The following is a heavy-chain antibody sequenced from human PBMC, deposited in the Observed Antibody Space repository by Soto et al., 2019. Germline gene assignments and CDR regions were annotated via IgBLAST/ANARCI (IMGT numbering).Heavy chain of an antibody. CDR1: GGSITNYY. V-gene: IGHV4-59*08. CDR3: ARHGFGSLHGLVDV. J-gene: IGHJ6*02. CDR2: IQYNGYS. D-gene: IGHD3-10*01. Sequence: QVQLQESGPGLVKPSETLSLTCTVSGGSITNYYCSWFRQPPGKGLEWIGYIQYNGYSAYNLSLRXXVXXSMDTSKTKSSLMLEYVTATDTAVYYCARHGFGSLHGLVDVWGQGTTVIVSS.